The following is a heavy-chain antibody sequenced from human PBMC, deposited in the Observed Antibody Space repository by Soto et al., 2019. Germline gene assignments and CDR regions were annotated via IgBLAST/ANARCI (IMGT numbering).Heavy chain of an antibody. Sequence: ASVKVSCKTSGYTFTGYYIHWVRQAPGQGLEWMGWINPNSGGTDYAQKFQGRVTMTRDTSISTVYMELNGLRSDDTAVYYCARDQGATSELVNYWGHGSLVTVS. CDR3: ARDQGATSELVNY. D-gene: IGHD3-10*01. CDR2: INPNSGGT. V-gene: IGHV1-2*02. J-gene: IGHJ4*01. CDR1: GYTFTGYY.